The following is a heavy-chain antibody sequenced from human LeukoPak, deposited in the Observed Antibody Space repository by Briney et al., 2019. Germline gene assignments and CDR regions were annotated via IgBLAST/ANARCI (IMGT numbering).Heavy chain of an antibody. V-gene: IGHV3-11*01. CDR2: ISSSVSTI. J-gene: IGHJ4*02. CDR1: GFTFSDSY. Sequence: PGGSLRLSCAASGFTFSDSYMSWIRQAPGKGLELVSHISSSVSTIYYADSVKGRFTISRDNAKNSLYLQMNSLRAEGTAVYYCATYRNYAEFSFDYWGQGTLVTVSS. D-gene: IGHD4-11*01. CDR3: ATYRNYAEFSFDY.